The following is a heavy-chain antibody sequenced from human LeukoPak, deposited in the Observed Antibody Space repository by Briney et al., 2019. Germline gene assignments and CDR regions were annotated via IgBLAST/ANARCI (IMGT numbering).Heavy chain of an antibody. Sequence: SETLSLTSTVTGGSISSGGYYWSWIRQHPGKGLEWIGYIYYSGSTYYNPSLKSRVTISVDTSKNQFSLKLSSVTAADTAVYYCAREGDSSGEIIDYWGQGTLVTVSS. CDR3: AREGDSSGEIIDY. V-gene: IGHV4-31*03. CDR2: IYYSGST. D-gene: IGHD3-22*01. J-gene: IGHJ4*02. CDR1: GGSISSGGYY.